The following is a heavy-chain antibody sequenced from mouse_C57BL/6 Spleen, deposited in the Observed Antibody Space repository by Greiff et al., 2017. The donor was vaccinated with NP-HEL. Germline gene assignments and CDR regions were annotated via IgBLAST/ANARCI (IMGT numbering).Heavy chain of an antibody. CDR3: ARSYYGSSSFDY. CDR1: GYTFTSYW. Sequence: QVQLQQPGAELVMPGASVKLSCKASGYTFTSYWMHWVKQRPGQGLEWIGEIDPSDSYTNYIQKFKGKSTLPVDKSSSTAYMQLSSLTSEDSAVYYCARSYYGSSSFDYWGQGTTLTVSS. CDR2: IDPSDSYT. J-gene: IGHJ2*01. D-gene: IGHD1-1*01. V-gene: IGHV1-69*01.